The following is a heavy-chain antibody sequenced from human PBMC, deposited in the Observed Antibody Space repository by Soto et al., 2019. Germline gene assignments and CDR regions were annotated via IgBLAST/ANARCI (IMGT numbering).Heavy chain of an antibody. CDR2: IIPIFCTA. D-gene: IGHD2-2*01. J-gene: IGHJ6*02. Sequence: QVQLVQSGAEVKKPGSSVKVSCKASGGTFSSYAISWVRQAPGQGLEWMGGIIPIFCTANYAQKFQGRVTIAGDESTRAAYLELSSLRSEDTAVYYCASGIGYCSSTSCYGAYYYYGMDVWGQGTTVTVSS. CDR3: ASGIGYCSSTSCYGAYYYYGMDV. V-gene: IGHV1-69*01. CDR1: GGTFSSYA.